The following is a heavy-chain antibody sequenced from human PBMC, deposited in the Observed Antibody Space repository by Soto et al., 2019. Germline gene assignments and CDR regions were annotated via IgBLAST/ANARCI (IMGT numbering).Heavy chain of an antibody. Sequence: QVQLVESGGGVVQPGRSLRLSCAGSGFTFSSYGMHWVRQAPGKGLEWVAVIWYDGSNKYYADSVKGRFTISSDNSKNTLYLQMNSLRAEDTAVYYCARDWAAAGTDYYYGMDVWGQGTTVTVSS. CDR1: GFTFSSYG. V-gene: IGHV3-33*01. CDR2: IWYDGSNK. CDR3: ARDWAAAGTDYYYGMDV. J-gene: IGHJ6*02. D-gene: IGHD6-13*01.